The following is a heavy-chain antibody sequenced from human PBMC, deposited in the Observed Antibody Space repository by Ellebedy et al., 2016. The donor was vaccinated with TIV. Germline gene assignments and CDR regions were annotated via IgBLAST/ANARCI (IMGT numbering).Heavy chain of an antibody. D-gene: IGHD6-19*01. J-gene: IGHJ4*02. CDR1: GFTFSRHW. CDR2: IDEDGGEK. Sequence: GESLKISCAASGFTFSRHWLSWVRQAPGKGLEWVANIDEDGGEKYYVDSVKGRFTISRDNAKNSLYLQMDSLGAEDTAVYYCARTGYSSDWYASNWGQGTLVTVSS. CDR3: ARTGYSSDWYASN. V-gene: IGHV3-7*01.